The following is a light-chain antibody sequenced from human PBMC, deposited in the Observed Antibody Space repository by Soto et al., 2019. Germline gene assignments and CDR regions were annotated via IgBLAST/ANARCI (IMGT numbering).Light chain of an antibody. CDR1: QSFRSSY. Sequence: EVVLTQSPGTLSLSPWERATLSCRASQSFRSSYLAWYQQKPGQAPRLLISGASSRATGIPDRFSGSGSGTDFTLTISRLEPEDSAVYYCQQCFTSPWTFGQGTKVDIK. CDR3: QQCFTSPWT. J-gene: IGKJ1*01. CDR2: GAS. V-gene: IGKV3-20*01.